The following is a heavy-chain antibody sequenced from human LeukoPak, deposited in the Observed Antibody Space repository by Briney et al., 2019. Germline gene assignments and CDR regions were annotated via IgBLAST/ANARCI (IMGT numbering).Heavy chain of an antibody. V-gene: IGHV3-23*01. D-gene: IGHD1-1*01. CDR2: ISGSGGST. CDR3: AKDPVQLEAPYNWFDP. Sequence: PGGPLRLSCAASGFAFSSYAMSWVRQAPGKGLEWVSAISGSGGSTYYADSVKGRFTISRDNSKNTLYLQMNSLRAEDTAVYYCAKDPVQLEAPYNWFDPWGQGTLVTVSS. CDR1: GFAFSSYA. J-gene: IGHJ5*02.